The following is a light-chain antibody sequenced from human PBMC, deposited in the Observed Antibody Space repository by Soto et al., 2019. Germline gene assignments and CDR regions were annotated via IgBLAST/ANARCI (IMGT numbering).Light chain of an antibody. V-gene: IGKV1-5*01. CDR3: QQYNSDWT. CDR1: QSISSW. Sequence: DLQMTQSPSTLSASVGARVTITCRASQSISSWLAWYQQKPGKAPNVLIYDASSLESGVPSRFSGSGSGTEFTLTISSLQADYIATYDCQQYNSDWTFGQGTKVDIK. J-gene: IGKJ1*01. CDR2: DAS.